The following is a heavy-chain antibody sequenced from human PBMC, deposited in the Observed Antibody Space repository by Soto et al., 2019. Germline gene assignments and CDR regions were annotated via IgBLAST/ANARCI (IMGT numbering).Heavy chain of an antibody. CDR1: GFTFSSYA. D-gene: IGHD3-22*01. CDR3: ARDQGYYDSRGYYYLGFYTFDY. Sequence: GGSLRLSCAASGFTFSSYAMHWVRQAPGKGLEWVAVISYDGSNKYYADSVKGRFTISRDNSKNTLYLQMNSLRAEDTAVYYCARDQGYYDSRGYYYLGFYTFDYWGQGTLVTVSS. CDR2: ISYDGSNK. V-gene: IGHV3-30-3*01. J-gene: IGHJ4*02.